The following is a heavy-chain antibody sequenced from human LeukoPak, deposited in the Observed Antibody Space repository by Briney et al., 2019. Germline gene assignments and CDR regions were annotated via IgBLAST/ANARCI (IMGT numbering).Heavy chain of an antibody. J-gene: IGHJ6*03. CDR3: ARGPVMDV. V-gene: IGHV3-48*03. CDR2: SSGSTI. CDR1: GFTFSSYE. Sequence: GGSLRLSCAASGFTFSSYEMNWVRQAPGKGLEWVSSSGSTIYYADSVKGRFTISRDNAKNSLYLQINSLRAEDTAVYYCARGPVMDVWGKGTTVTVSS.